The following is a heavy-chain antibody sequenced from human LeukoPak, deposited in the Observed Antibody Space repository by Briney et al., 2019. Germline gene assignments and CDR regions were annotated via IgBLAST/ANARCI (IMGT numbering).Heavy chain of an antibody. CDR2: IWYDGRKE. J-gene: IGHJ4*02. Sequence: PGGSLRLSCAASGFTFTSYGMHWVRQAPGKGLEWVALIWYDGRKEYYADSVKGRFTISRGDSRNTLYLQMNGLRAEDTAVYYCARLGSSWSSDYWGQGTLVTVSS. CDR1: GFTFTSYG. CDR3: ARLGSSWSSDY. V-gene: IGHV3-33*01. D-gene: IGHD6-13*01.